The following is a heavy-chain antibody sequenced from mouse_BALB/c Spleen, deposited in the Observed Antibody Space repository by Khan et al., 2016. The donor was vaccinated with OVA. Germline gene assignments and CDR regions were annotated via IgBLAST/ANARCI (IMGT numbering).Heavy chain of an antibody. V-gene: IGHV9-3-1*01. Sequence: QIQLVQSGPELKKPGETVKISCKASGYTFRNYGMNWVKQSPGKALEWMGWINTYTGEPTYADDFKGRFAFSLDTSASIAYLQITNLKNDDTATYFCARPPYFSYALDHWGQGTSVTVSS. D-gene: IGHD2-10*01. CDR1: GYTFRNYG. CDR3: ARPPYFSYALDH. CDR2: INTYTGEP. J-gene: IGHJ4*01.